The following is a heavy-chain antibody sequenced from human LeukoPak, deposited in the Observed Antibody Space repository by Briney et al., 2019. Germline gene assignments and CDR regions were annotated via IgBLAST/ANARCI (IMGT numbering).Heavy chain of an antibody. Sequence: GGSLRLSCAASGFTFGSYAIYWVRQAPGKGLEWVSAISGSGGSTYYAHSVKGRFTISRDDSKNTLFLQMNSLRAEDTAVYYCATDRGYWGQGTLVTVSS. CDR3: ATDRGY. CDR1: GFTFGSYA. V-gene: IGHV3-23*01. J-gene: IGHJ4*02. CDR2: ISGSGGST.